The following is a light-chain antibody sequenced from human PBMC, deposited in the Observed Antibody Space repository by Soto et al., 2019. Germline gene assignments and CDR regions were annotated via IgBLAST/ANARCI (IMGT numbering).Light chain of an antibody. Sequence: QSVLTQTPSVSGAPGQRVTISCTGSSSNIGAGYDVHWYQQLPGTAPKLLIYGNSNRLSGVPDRFSGSKSGTSASLAITGLQAEDEADYYCQSYDSSLSGYVVFGGGTKLTV. CDR2: GNS. CDR1: SSNIGAGYD. J-gene: IGLJ2*01. V-gene: IGLV1-40*01. CDR3: QSYDSSLSGYVV.